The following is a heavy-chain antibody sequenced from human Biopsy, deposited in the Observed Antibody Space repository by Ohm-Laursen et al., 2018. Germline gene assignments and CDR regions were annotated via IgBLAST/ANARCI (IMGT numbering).Heavy chain of an antibody. J-gene: IGHJ4*02. D-gene: IGHD6-19*01. CDR3: ARDNWLGY. V-gene: IGHV3-74*01. Sequence: GSLRLSCTASGFTFSDYWMNWVRRAPGRGLVWVSRINGDGTNTNYADSVKGRFTISRDNAKNTLYLQMNSLRAEDTAVYYCARDNWLGYWGQGILVTVSS. CDR2: INGDGTNT. CDR1: GFTFSDYW.